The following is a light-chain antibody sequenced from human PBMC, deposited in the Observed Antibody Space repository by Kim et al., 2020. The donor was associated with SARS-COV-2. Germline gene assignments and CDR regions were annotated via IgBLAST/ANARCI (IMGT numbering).Light chain of an antibody. CDR1: SSDVGGYNY. Sequence: GQSITISCTGTSSDVGGYNYVSWYQQSPGKAPKLISYDVTERPSGISNRFSGSKSANTASLTISGLQAEDEADYYCSSYTSSSTLVFGGGTQLTVL. V-gene: IGLV2-14*03. CDR3: SSYTSSSTLV. CDR2: DVT. J-gene: IGLJ3*02.